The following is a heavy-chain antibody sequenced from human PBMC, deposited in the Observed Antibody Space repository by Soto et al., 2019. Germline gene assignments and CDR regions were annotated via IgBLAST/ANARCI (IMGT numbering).Heavy chain of an antibody. CDR3: ARDTLSYGMDV. CDR1: GFTFSSDG. CDR2: IWYDGSNK. Sequence: PGGSLTLSCAASGFTFSSDGMHWVRQAPGKGLEWVAVIWYDGSNKYYADSVKGRFAISRDNSKNTLYLQMNSLRAEDTAVYYCARDTLSYGMDVWGQGTTVTVSS. V-gene: IGHV3-33*01. J-gene: IGHJ6*02.